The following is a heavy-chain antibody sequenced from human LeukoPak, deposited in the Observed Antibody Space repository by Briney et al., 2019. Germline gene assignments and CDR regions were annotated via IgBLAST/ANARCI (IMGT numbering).Heavy chain of an antibody. V-gene: IGHV4-59*08. CDR2: IYYSGST. D-gene: IGHD5-24*01. CDR3: ARHVGPRDRDAFDI. CDR1: GGSISSYY. Sequence: SETLSLTCTVSGGSISSYYWSWIRQPPGKGLEWIGYIYYSGSTNYNPSLKSRVTISVDTSKNQFSLKLSSVTAAATAVYYCARHVGPRDRDAFDIWGQGTMVTVSS. J-gene: IGHJ3*02.